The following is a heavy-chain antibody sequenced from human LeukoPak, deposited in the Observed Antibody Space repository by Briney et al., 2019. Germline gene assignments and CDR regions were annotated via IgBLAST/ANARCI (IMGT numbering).Heavy chain of an antibody. V-gene: IGHV4-39*01. J-gene: IGHJ6*02. Sequence: SETLSLTCTVSGGSISSSSYYWGWIRQPPGKGLEWIGSIYYSGSTYYNPSLKSRVTISVDTSKNQFSLKLRSVTAADTAVYYCARGVFFSMVRGVNYYYGMDVWGQGTTVTVSS. CDR3: ARGVFFSMVRGVNYYYGMDV. CDR1: GGSISSSSYY. D-gene: IGHD3-10*01. CDR2: IYYSGST.